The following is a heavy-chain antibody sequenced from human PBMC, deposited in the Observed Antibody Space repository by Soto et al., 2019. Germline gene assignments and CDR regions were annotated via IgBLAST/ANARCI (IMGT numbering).Heavy chain of an antibody. V-gene: IGHV3-74*01. CDR1: GFTLTNYW. D-gene: IGHD6-6*01. CDR3: ARGGAARAYYYYGMDV. J-gene: IGHJ6*02. CDR2: INSNGRSI. Sequence: EVQLVESGGGLVQPGGSLRLSCAASGFTLTNYWMHWVRQAPGKGLVWVSRINSNGRSITYADSVKGRFTISRDNATNTLYLQMNSLRAEDTAVYYCARGGAARAYYYYGMDVWGQGTTVTDSS.